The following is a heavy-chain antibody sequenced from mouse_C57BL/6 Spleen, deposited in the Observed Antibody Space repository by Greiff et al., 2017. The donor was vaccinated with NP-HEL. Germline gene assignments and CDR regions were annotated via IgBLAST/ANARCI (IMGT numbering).Heavy chain of an antibody. CDR1: GFTFSDYG. CDR3: ARRAIYYDYDGDAMDY. CDR2: ISSGSSTI. Sequence: VQLQQSGGGLVKPGGSLKLSCAASGFTFSDYGMHWVRQAPEKGLEWVAYISSGSSTIYYADTVKGRFTISRDNAKNTLFLQMTSLRSEDTAMYYCARRAIYYDYDGDAMDYWGQGTSVTVSS. V-gene: IGHV5-17*01. J-gene: IGHJ4*01. D-gene: IGHD2-4*01.